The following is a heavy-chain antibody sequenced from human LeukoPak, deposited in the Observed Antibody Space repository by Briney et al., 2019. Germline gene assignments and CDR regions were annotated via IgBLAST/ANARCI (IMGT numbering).Heavy chain of an antibody. V-gene: IGHV3-30*18. D-gene: IGHD2-15*01. J-gene: IGHJ1*01. CDR1: GFTFSSYG. Sequence: GSLRLSCAASGFTFSSYGMHWVRQAPGKGLEWVAVISYDGSNKYYADSVKGRFTISRDNSKNTLYLQMNSLRAEDTAVYYCAKDRQVGYSYFQHWGQGTLVTVSS. CDR3: AKDRQVGYSYFQH. CDR2: ISYDGSNK.